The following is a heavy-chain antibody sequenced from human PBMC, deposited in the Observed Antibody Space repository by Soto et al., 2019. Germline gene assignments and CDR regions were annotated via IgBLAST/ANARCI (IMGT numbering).Heavy chain of an antibody. CDR1: GGSVSSGSYY. J-gene: IGHJ5*02. Sequence: ASETLSLTCTVSGGSVSSGSYYWTWIRQPPGKGLEWIGYIYSSGSTNYNPSLKSRVTISVDTSKNQFSLKLSSVTAADTAVYYCAREAAWGQGTLVTVSS. V-gene: IGHV4-61*01. CDR2: IYSSGST. CDR3: AREAA.